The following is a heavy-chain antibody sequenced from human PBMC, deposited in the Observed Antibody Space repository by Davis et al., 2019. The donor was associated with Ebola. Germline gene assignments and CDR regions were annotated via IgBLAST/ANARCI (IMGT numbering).Heavy chain of an antibody. V-gene: IGHV4-4*02. J-gene: IGHJ6*02. D-gene: IGHD2-2*01. CDR1: GGSISGNAW. Sequence: SETLSLTCAVSGGSISGNAWWSWVRQPPGEGLEWVGQIDQRGSASYNPSLKSRVTISVDTSKNQFSLKLSSVTAADTAVYYCARRSTTYGMDVWGQGTTVTVSS. CDR2: IDQRGSA. CDR3: ARRSTTYGMDV.